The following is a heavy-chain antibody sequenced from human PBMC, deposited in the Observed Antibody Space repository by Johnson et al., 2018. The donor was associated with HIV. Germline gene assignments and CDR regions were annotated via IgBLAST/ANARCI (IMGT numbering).Heavy chain of an antibody. V-gene: IGHV3-30-3*01. CDR1: GLTFSSYA. J-gene: IGHJ3*01. Sequence: QVQLVESGGGVVQPGRSLRLSCAASGLTFSSYAMHWVRQAPGKGLEWVADISYDGSNKYYADSVKGRITVSRDNSKNTLSLQMDRLRAEDTAVYYCARAYYDSRGYYPHAFHVWGQGTVVTVSS. CDR2: ISYDGSNK. CDR3: ARAYYDSRGYYPHAFHV. D-gene: IGHD3-22*01.